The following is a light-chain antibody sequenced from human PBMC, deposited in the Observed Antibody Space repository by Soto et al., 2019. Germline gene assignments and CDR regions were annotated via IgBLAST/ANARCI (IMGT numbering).Light chain of an antibody. Sequence: DIPMTQSPSSLSASVGDRVTITCRASQSISSYLNWYQQKPGKAPKLLIYAASSLQSGVPSRFSGSGSGTDFTLTISSLQPEDFATYYCQQSYSTPLVTFGQGTELEIK. CDR1: QSISSY. CDR3: QQSYSTPLVT. V-gene: IGKV1-39*01. J-gene: IGKJ2*01. CDR2: AAS.